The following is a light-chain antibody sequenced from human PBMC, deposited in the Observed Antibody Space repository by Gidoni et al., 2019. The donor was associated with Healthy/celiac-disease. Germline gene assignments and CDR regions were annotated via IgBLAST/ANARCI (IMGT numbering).Light chain of an antibody. CDR2: LGS. Sequence: DIVMTQSPLALPVTPGEPASIPCRSSQSLLHSNGYNYLDWYLQKPGQSPQLLIYLGSNRASGVPDRFSGSGSGTDFTLKISRVEAEDVGVYYCMQALQTKSTFGQXTKLEIK. J-gene: IGKJ2*01. V-gene: IGKV2-28*01. CDR1: QSLLHSNGYNY. CDR3: MQALQTKST.